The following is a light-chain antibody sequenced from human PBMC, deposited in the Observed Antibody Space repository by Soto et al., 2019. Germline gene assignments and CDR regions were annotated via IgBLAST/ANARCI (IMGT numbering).Light chain of an antibody. J-gene: IGKJ1*01. CDR3: QQYVRSPWT. V-gene: IGKV3-20*01. CDR2: GAS. Sequence: EIVLTQSPGTLSLSPGERATLSCRASQSVSSDYLAWYQQKPGQAPRLLMYGASSRATGIPDRFSGSGSGTDFTLTISRLEPEDFAVYYCQQYVRSPWTFGQGTKVDIK. CDR1: QSVSSDY.